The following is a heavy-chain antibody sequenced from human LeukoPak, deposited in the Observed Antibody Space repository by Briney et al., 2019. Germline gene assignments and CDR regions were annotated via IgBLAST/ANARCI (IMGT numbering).Heavy chain of an antibody. CDR2: ISGSGGST. Sequence: GGSLRLSCAASGFTFSSYAMSWVRHAPGKGLEWVSAISGSGGSTYYADSVKGRFTISRDNSKDTLYLQMNSLRAEDTAVYYCAKGPSSGWYRYWGQGTLVTVSS. D-gene: IGHD6-19*01. CDR3: AKGPSSGWYRY. CDR1: GFTFSSYA. J-gene: IGHJ4*02. V-gene: IGHV3-23*01.